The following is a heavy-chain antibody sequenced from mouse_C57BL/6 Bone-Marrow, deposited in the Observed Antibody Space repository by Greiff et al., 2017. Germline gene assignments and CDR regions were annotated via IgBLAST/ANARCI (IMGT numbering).Heavy chain of an antibody. J-gene: IGHJ4*01. V-gene: IGHV1-72*01. CDR3: ARGPYYYGSSYEAMDD. D-gene: IGHD1-1*01. Sequence: QVQLQQPGAELVKPGASVKLSCKASGYTFTGYWMHWVKQRPGRGLEWLGRIDPNSGGTKYNEKFKSKATLTVDKPSRTAYMQLSSLTSEDSAVYYCARGPYYYGSSYEAMDDWGQGTSVTVSS. CDR1: GYTFTGYW. CDR2: IDPNSGGT.